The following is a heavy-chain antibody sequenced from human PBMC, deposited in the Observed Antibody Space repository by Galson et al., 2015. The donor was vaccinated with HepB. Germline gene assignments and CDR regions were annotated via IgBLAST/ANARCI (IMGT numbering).Heavy chain of an antibody. D-gene: IGHD6-13*01. J-gene: IGHJ6*02. CDR2: IYSGGST. V-gene: IGHV3-66*02. Sequence: SLRLSCAASGFTVSSNYMSWVRQAPGKGLEWVSVIYSGGSTYYADSVKGRFTISRDNSKNTLYLQMNSLRAEDTAVYYCAREVSWDYYGMDVWGQGTTVTVSS. CDR3: AREVSWDYYGMDV. CDR1: GFTVSSNY.